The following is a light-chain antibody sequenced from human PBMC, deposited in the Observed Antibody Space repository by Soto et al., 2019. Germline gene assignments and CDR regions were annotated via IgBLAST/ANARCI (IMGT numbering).Light chain of an antibody. CDR2: EVT. J-gene: IGLJ1*01. Sequence: QSVLTQPASVSWSPGQSITISCTRTSSDIGAYDYVSWYQQYPGRVPKLIIHEVTNRPSGVSDRFSGSKSGNTASLTISGLQTEDEADYYCSSHAGSNAFYVFGTGTKVTVL. V-gene: IGLV2-14*01. CDR1: SSDIGAYDY. CDR3: SSHAGSNAFYV.